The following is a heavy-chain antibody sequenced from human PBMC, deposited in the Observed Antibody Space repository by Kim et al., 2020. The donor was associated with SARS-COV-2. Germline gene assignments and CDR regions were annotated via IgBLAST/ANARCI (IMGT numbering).Heavy chain of an antibody. Sequence: KQEGSEKYCVDSGEGRFTLSRDNAKNSLYLKRNSLRAEDTAVYYCTRDLELWGQGTLVTVSS. CDR3: TRDLEL. J-gene: IGHJ4*02. D-gene: IGHD1-7*01. CDR2: KQEGSEK. V-gene: IGHV3-7*01.